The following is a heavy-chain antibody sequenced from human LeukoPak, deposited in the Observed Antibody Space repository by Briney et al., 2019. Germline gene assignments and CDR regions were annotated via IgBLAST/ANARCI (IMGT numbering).Heavy chain of an antibody. D-gene: IGHD3-10*01. V-gene: IGHV1-2*02. Sequence: ASAKVSCKASGYTFTGYYMHWVRQAPGQGLEWMGWINPNSGGANYAQKFQGRVTMTRDTSISTAYMELSRLRSDDTAVYYCARDIIRMVRGALGYWGQGALVTVSS. J-gene: IGHJ4*02. CDR1: GYTFTGYY. CDR3: ARDIIRMVRGALGY. CDR2: INPNSGGA.